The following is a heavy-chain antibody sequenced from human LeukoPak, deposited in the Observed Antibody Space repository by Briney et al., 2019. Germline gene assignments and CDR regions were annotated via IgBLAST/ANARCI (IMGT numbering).Heavy chain of an antibody. V-gene: IGHV3-48*01. CDR3: ARGVGATFHDAFDI. CDR1: GFTFSSYS. D-gene: IGHD1-26*01. CDR2: ISSSSSTI. Sequence: GGSLRLSCAASGFTFSSYSMNWVRQAPGKGLEWVSYISSSSSTIYYADPVKGRFTISRDDAKNSLYLQMNSLRAEDTAVYCCARGVGATFHDAFDIWGQGTMVTVSS. J-gene: IGHJ3*02.